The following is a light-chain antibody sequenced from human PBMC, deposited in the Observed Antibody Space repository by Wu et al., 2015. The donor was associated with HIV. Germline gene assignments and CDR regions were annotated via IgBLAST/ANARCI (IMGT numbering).Light chain of an antibody. CDR1: QAVTSGY. CDR2: GAT. Sequence: EVVLTQSPGTLSLSPGERATLSCRSSQAVTSGYLAWYQQKPGQAPKLLIYGATSRAIDTPDRFSGGGSGKDFTLTISRVEPEDFAVYYCQQYSDSIRTFGQGTKVELK. J-gene: IGKJ1*01. CDR3: QQYSDSIRT. V-gene: IGKV3-20*01.